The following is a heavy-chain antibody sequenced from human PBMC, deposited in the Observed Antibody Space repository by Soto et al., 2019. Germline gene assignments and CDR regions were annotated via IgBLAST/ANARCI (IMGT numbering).Heavy chain of an antibody. CDR3: VRDRDLDRDMVHADL. CDR1: GFTISGCS. V-gene: IGHV3-48*02. J-gene: IGHJ4*01. D-gene: IGHD5-18*01. CDR2: ITIRTGNI. Sequence: GGSLRLSCAASGFTISGCSMNWVRQAPGKGLEWLAYITIRTGNIVYADSVRGRFTISADNAENSVFLQMNSLRDEDTAVYFCVRDRDLDRDMVHADLWGQGTLVTVSS.